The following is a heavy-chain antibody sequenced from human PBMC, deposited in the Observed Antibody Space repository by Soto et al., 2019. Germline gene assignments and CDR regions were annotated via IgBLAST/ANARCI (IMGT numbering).Heavy chain of an antibody. V-gene: IGHV1-69*06. CDR3: VREVVTETTLRYFDY. Sequence: QVQLVQAGAEVKKPESSVKVSCKSSGGSFSSDAFSWVRQAPGQGLEWMGGIIPSLGTTNYAPRFQGRLTLTADTSTTTAYMELSSLRFEDTAMYYCVREVVTETTLRYFDYWGQGTLVTVSP. CDR1: GGSFSSDA. CDR2: IIPSLGTT. J-gene: IGHJ4*02. D-gene: IGHD2-21*02.